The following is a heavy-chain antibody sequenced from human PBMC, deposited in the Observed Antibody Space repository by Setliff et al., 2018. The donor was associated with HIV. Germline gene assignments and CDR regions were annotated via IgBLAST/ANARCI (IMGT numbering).Heavy chain of an antibody. J-gene: IGHJ4*02. CDR1: GGSFSSYY. CDR3: LLEAPLIMGTTPPV. Sequence: SETLSLTCDLYGGSFSSYYWGWIRQSPGKGLEWIGETNHNGSTTYNPSLKSRVAISLDTTKNQFSLNLNTVTAADTAVYYCLLEAPLIMGTTPPVWGQGTLVTVSS. D-gene: IGHD1-26*01. CDR2: TNHNGST. V-gene: IGHV4-34*01.